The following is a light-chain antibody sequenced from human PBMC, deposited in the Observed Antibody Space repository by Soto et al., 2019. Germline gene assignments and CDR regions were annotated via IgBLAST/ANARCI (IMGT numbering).Light chain of an antibody. V-gene: IGKV3-20*01. CDR2: GAS. Sequence: EIVLTQSPGTLSLSPGDRATLSCRASQSVSSSYLAWYQQKPGQAPRLLIYGASSSATGIPDRFSGSGSGTDFSLTISRLEAEDFAVYYCQQYGSSPQTFGQVTKVEIK. CDR3: QQYGSSPQT. CDR1: QSVSSSY. J-gene: IGKJ1*01.